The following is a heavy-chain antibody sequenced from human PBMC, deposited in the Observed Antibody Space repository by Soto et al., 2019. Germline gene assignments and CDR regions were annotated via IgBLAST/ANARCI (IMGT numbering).Heavy chain of an antibody. D-gene: IGHD6-13*01. CDR2: ISGSGGST. CDR1: GFTFSSYA. V-gene: IGHV3-23*01. Sequence: EVQLLESGGGLVQPGGSLRLSCAASGFTFSSYAMSWVRQAPGKGLEWVSAISGSGGSTYYADSVKGRFTISRDNSKNTLDLQRNGLRAEDTAVYYCAREGSSSGGAFDIWGQGTMVTVSS. CDR3: AREGSSSGGAFDI. J-gene: IGHJ3*02.